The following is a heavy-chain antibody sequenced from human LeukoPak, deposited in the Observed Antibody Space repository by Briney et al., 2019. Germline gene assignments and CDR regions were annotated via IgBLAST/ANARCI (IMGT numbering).Heavy chain of an antibody. D-gene: IGHD3-16*01. J-gene: IGHJ5*02. Sequence: GGSLRLSCAASGFTFSSYIMNWVRQAPGKGLEWVSSISSSSNHIYYADSMKGRFTISRDNAKNPLFLQMNTLRAEDTAVYYCARGGGWFDPWGQGTLVTVSS. V-gene: IGHV3-21*01. CDR1: GFTFSSYI. CDR2: ISSSSNHI. CDR3: ARGGGWFDP.